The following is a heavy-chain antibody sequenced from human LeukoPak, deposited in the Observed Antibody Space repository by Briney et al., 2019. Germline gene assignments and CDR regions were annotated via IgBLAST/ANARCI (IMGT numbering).Heavy chain of an antibody. CDR2: IYPGDSDT. J-gene: IGHJ4*02. CDR1: GYSFTSYW. CDR3: ARLYDSSGYFYFDY. V-gene: IGHV5-51*01. Sequence: GESLKISCKGSGYSFTSYWVGWARQMPGKGLEWMGIIYPGDSDTRYSPSFQGQVTISADKSISTAYLQWSSLKASDTAMYYCARLYDSSGYFYFDYWGQGTLVTVSS. D-gene: IGHD3-22*01.